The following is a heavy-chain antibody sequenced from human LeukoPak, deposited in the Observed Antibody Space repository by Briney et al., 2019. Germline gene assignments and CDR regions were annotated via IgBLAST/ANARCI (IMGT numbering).Heavy chain of an antibody. CDR1: GGSISSSNW. D-gene: IGHD5-18*01. CDR3: AKGAGGFSYYNWFDP. Sequence: SGTLSLTCAVSGGSISSSNWWSWARQPPGKGLEWIGEIDHSGSTNYNPSLKSRVTISVDTSKNQFSLKLASVTAADTAIYYCAKGAGGFSYYNWFDPWGQGTLVTVSS. CDR2: IDHSGST. V-gene: IGHV4-4*02. J-gene: IGHJ5*02.